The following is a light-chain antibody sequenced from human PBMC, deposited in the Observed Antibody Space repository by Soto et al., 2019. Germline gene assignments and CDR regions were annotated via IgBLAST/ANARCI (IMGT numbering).Light chain of an antibody. J-gene: IGKJ1*01. V-gene: IGKV3-20*01. CDR2: GAF. CDR3: QQYGTSPWT. CDR1: QSVTSNY. Sequence: EIVLTQSPGTVSLSPGERATLSCRASQSVTSNYVARYQQKPGQAPRLLIYGAFSRPTGIPDRFSGSGSGTDFTLTISRLEPEDFAVYHCQQYGTSPWTFGQGTKVEVK.